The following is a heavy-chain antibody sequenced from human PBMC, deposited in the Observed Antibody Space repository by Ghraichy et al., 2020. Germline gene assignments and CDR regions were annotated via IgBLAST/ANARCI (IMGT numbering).Heavy chain of an antibody. J-gene: IGHJ2*01. V-gene: IGHV1-2*02. CDR3: ASTIGGLL. CDR1: GYTFTDYD. CDR2: INPITGGT. D-gene: IGHD2-8*01. Sequence: ASVKVSCKTSGYTFTDYDIFFVRQSPGQLLEWMGWINPITGGTNYAQKFQGRFTLTSDTSVSTAYMDLSSLRSDDTAVYYCASTIGGLLWGRGTQVFVSS.